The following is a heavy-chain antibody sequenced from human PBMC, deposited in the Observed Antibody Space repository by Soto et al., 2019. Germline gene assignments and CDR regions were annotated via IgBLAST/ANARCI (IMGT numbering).Heavy chain of an antibody. D-gene: IGHD6-13*01. V-gene: IGHV4-39*01. Sequence: PSETLSLTCTVSGGSISSSSYYWGWIRQPPGKGLEWIGSIYYSGSTYYNPSLKSRVTISVDTSKNQFSLKLSSVTAADTAVYYCARQEWGIAALLDYWGQGTLVTVSS. CDR1: GGSISSSSYY. CDR2: IYYSGST. CDR3: ARQEWGIAALLDY. J-gene: IGHJ4*02.